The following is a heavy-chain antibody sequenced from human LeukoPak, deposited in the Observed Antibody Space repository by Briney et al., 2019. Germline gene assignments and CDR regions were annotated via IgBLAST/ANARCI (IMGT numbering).Heavy chain of an antibody. CDR1: GGSISSYF. J-gene: IGHJ4*02. CDR2: IYDSGST. Sequence: TSSETLSLTCTVSGGSISSYFWGWIRQPPGKGLEWIGSIYDSGSTYYNPSLKSRVTISVDTSKNQFSLKLNSVTAADTAMYYCQSRFLEWLLDYWGQGTLVTVSS. CDR3: QSRFLEWLLDY. D-gene: IGHD3-3*01. V-gene: IGHV4-39*01.